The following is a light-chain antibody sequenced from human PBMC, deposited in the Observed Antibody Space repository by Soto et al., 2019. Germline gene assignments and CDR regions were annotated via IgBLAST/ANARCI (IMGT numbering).Light chain of an antibody. V-gene: IGKV3-15*01. J-gene: IGKJ1*01. Sequence: EIVMTQSPATLSVSPGERATLSCRASQSVSNNLAWYQQKAGQAPRLLIYGASTRATGIPARFIGSGSGTEFTLTISSLQSEDFAVYYCHQYNNWPPWTFGEGTKVEIK. CDR1: QSVSNN. CDR2: GAS. CDR3: HQYNNWPPWT.